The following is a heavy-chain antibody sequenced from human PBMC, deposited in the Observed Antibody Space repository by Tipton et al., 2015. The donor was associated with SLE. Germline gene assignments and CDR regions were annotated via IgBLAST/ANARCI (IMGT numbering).Heavy chain of an antibody. CDR2: VYYSGST. CDR3: ARDGGSSWYQVGFDY. J-gene: IGHJ4*02. V-gene: IGHV4-61*08. CDR1: AGSISSKGYY. Sequence: TLSLTCAVSAGSISSKGYYWGCIQMPSGKGLECIGYVYYSGSTNYNPSLKSRVTISVDTSKNQFSLKLSSVTAADTAVYYCARDGGSSWYQVGFDYWGQG. D-gene: IGHD6-13*01.